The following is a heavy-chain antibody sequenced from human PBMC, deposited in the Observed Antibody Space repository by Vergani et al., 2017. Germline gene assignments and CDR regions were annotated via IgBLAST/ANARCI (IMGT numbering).Heavy chain of an antibody. CDR2: INQDGSEK. V-gene: IGHV3-7*01. CDR3: ARINYYGSSGYSLTRWHNWCDP. CDR1: GFIFSHFW. J-gene: IGHJ5*02. D-gene: IGHD3-22*01. Sequence: EVQLLESGGGLVQPGGSLRLSCAASGFIFSHFWMSWVRQAPGKGLEWVANINQDGSEKYYVDSVKGRFTISRDNAKNSLYLQMNSLRAEDTALYYCARINYYGSSGYSLTRWHNWCDPWGQGTLITFSS.